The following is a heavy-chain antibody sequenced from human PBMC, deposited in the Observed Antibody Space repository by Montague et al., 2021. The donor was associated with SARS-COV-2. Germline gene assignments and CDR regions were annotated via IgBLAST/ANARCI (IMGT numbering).Heavy chain of an antibody. V-gene: IGHV4-39*01. D-gene: IGHD3-3*01. CDR1: GCSISSSSYY. CDR3: ARQKMGSVTIFGVVMHYRWFDP. CDR2: IYYSGST. J-gene: IGHJ5*02. Sequence: SETLSLTCTVSGCSISSSSYYWGWIRQPPGKRLEWIGNIYYSGSTYNNPSLKSRVIISVDTSKNQFSLKLSSATAADTAVYYCARQKMGSVTIFGVVMHYRWFDPWGQGTLVTVSS.